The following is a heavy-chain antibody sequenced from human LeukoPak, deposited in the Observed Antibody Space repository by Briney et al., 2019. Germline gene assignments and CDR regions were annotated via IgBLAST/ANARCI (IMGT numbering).Heavy chain of an antibody. CDR1: GYSISSGYY. CDR2: IYHSGST. CDR3: ARLNHDYGDLFWNWYFDL. D-gene: IGHD4-17*01. Sequence: PSETLSLTCAVSGYSISSGYYWGWIRQPPGKGLEWIGSIYHSGSTHYNPSLKSRVTISVDTSKNQFSLKLSSVTAADTAVYYCARLNHDYGDLFWNWYFDLWGRGTLVTVSS. J-gene: IGHJ2*01. V-gene: IGHV4-38-2*01.